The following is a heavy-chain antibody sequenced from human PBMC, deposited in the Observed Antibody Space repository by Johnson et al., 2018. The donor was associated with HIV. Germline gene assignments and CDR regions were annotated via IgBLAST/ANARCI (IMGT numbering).Heavy chain of an antibody. D-gene: IGHD3-10*01. CDR3: ARATTYYFGSGSPLFAFDI. CDR1: GFIFSSYD. CDR2: IDTAGDT. J-gene: IGHJ3*02. V-gene: IGHV3-13*01. Sequence: VLLVESGGGLVQTGGSLRLSCAASGFIFSSYDLHWVRQSTGKGLEWVSAIDTAGDTYYPGSVKGRFTISRENAKNSFYLQMNSLRAGDTAVYYCARATTYYFGSGSPLFAFDIWGQGTMVTVSS.